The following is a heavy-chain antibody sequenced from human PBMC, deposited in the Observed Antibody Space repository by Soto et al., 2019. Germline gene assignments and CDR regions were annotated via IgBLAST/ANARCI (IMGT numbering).Heavy chain of an antibody. CDR3: ARTYSSSIYYYGMAV. J-gene: IGHJ6*02. CDR1: GYTFTSYG. D-gene: IGHD6-13*01. Sequence: QVQLVQSGAEVKKPGASVKVSCKASGYTFTSYGISGVRQAPGQGLEWMGWISAYNGNTNYAQKLQGRVTMTTDRSTSTAYRELRSLRSDATAVYYCARTYSSSIYYYGMAVWGQGTTFTVSS. CDR2: ISAYNGNT. V-gene: IGHV1-18*01.